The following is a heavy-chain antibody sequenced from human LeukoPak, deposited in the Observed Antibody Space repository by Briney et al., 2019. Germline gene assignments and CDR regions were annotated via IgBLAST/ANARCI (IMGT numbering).Heavy chain of an antibody. J-gene: IGHJ3*02. CDR2: INPNSGGT. Sequence: ASVKVSCKASGYTFTGYYMHWVRQAPGQGLEWMGWINPNSGGTNYAQEFQGRVTMTRDTSISTAYMELSRLRSDDTAVYYCARRPAPYYDFWSGYWPDALDIWGQGTMVTVSS. CDR1: GYTFTGYY. D-gene: IGHD3-3*01. CDR3: ARRPAPYYDFWSGYWPDALDI. V-gene: IGHV1-2*02.